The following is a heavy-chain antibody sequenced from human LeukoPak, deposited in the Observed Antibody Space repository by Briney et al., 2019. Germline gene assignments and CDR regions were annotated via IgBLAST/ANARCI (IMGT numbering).Heavy chain of an antibody. J-gene: IGHJ3*02. CDR2: INWNGGSA. D-gene: IGHD1-26*01. CDR1: GFTFSSYA. Sequence: GGSLRLSCAASGFTFSSYAMSWVRQAPAKGREWVSGINWNGGSAGYADSVKGRFTISRDNAKKSLYLQMNSLRAEDTPVYYCARVLVGGSRRNDDFDIWGQGTMVTVSS. CDR3: ARVLVGGSRRNDDFDI. V-gene: IGHV3-20*04.